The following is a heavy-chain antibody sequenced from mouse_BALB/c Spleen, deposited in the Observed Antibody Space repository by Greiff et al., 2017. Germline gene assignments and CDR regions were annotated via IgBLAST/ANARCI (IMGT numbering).Heavy chain of an antibody. Sequence: EVKVEESGPGLVKPSQSLSLTCTVTGYSITSDYAWNWIRQFPGNKLEWMGYISYSGSTSYNPSLKSRISITRDTSKNQFFLQLNSVTTEDTATYYCARGDYRYGRTSWFAYWGQGTLVTVSA. CDR1: GYSITSDYA. D-gene: IGHD2-14*01. V-gene: IGHV3-2*02. J-gene: IGHJ3*01. CDR2: ISYSGST. CDR3: ARGDYRYGRTSWFAY.